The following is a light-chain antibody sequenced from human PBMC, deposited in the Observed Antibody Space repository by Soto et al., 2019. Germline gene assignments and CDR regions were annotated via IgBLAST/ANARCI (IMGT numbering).Light chain of an antibody. CDR1: SSDVGSYNI. CDR2: EGS. V-gene: IGLV2-23*01. J-gene: IGLJ2*01. Sequence: QSVLTQPASVSGSPGQSITISCTGTSSDVGSYNIVSWYQQHPGKAPKLMIYEGSKRPSGVSNRFSGSKSGNTASLTISRLQAEDEADYYCCSYAGSSTLVFGGGTKLTVL. CDR3: CSYAGSSTLV.